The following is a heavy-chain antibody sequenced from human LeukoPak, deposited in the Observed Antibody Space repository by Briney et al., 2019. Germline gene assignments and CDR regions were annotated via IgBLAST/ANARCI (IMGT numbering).Heavy chain of an antibody. CDR3: ATRTPHIVAGPPYYYYYMDV. Sequence: GGSLTLSCAASGFTFSSYVMHWVRQAPGKGLEWVAVMWYDGSNKYYADSVKGRFTISRDNSKNTLYLQMNSLRAEDTAVYYCATRTPHIVAGPPYYYYYMDVWGKGTTVTVSS. V-gene: IGHV3-33*01. CDR2: MWYDGSNK. J-gene: IGHJ6*03. CDR1: GFTFSSYV. D-gene: IGHD2-15*01.